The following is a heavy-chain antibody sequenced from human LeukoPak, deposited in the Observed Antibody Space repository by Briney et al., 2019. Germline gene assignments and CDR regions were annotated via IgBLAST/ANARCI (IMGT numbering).Heavy chain of an antibody. V-gene: IGHV3-7*01. CDR2: IKQDGSEK. CDR1: GFTFSSYW. Sequence: GGSLRLSCAASGFTFSSYWMSWVRQAPGKGLEWVANIKQDGSEKYYVDSVKGRFTISRDNAKNSLYLQMNSLRAEDTAVYYCAREHDMGVYYYYMDVWGKGTTVTVSS. D-gene: IGHD3-9*01. CDR3: AREHDMGVYYYYMDV. J-gene: IGHJ6*03.